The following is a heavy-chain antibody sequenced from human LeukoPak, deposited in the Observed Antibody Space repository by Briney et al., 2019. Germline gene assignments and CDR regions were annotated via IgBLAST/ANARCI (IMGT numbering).Heavy chain of an antibody. CDR3: ARGPYGSGSYPGLAFFDY. D-gene: IGHD3-10*01. CDR2: INHSGST. J-gene: IGHJ4*02. V-gene: IGHV4-34*01. CDR1: GGSFSGYY. Sequence: SETLSLTCAVYGGSFSGYYWSWIRQPPGKGLEWIGEINHSGSTNYNPSLKSRVTISVDTSKNQFSLKLSSVTAADTAVYYCARGPYGSGSYPGLAFFDYWGQGTLVTVSS.